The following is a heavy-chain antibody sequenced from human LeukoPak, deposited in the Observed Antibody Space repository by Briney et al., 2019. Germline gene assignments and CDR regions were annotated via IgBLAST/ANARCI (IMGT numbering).Heavy chain of an antibody. J-gene: IGHJ4*02. CDR3: ARVLTSTVPRSIFDY. CDR2: ISYDGSNK. Sequence: GRSLRLSCAASGFTFSSYGMHWVRQAPGKGLEWVAVISYDGSNKYYADSVKGRFTISRDNSKNTLYLQMNSLRAEDTAVYYCARVLTSTVPRSIFDYWGQGTLVTVSS. V-gene: IGHV3-30*03. CDR1: GFTFSSYG. D-gene: IGHD3-9*01.